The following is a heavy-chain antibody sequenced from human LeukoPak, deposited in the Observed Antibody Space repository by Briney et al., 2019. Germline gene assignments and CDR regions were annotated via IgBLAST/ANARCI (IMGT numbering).Heavy chain of an antibody. D-gene: IGHD3-10*01. J-gene: IGHJ5*02. CDR1: GASVSDSY. CDR2: ISYSGSP. V-gene: IGHV4-59*02. CDR3: ALWFGELWGGWFDP. Sequence: SETLSLTCTVSGASVSDSYWSWVRQPPGRELEWIGYISYSGSPNYNPSLKGRVAISLYTSQNQFSLRLNSLTAADTAVYYCALWFGELWGGWFDPWGQGTLVTVSS.